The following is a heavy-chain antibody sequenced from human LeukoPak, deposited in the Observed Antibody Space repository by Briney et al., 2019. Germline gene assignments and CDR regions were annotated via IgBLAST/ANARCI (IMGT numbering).Heavy chain of an antibody. V-gene: IGHV3-30-3*01. CDR3: ASAVAGYYFDY. D-gene: IGHD6-19*01. CDR2: ISYDGSNK. J-gene: IGHJ4*02. Sequence: GGSLRLSCAASGFTFSSYAMHWVRQAPGKGLEWVAVISYDGSNKYYADSVKGRFTISRDNSKNTLYLQMNSLRAEDTAVYYCASAVAGYYFDYWGQGTPVTVSS. CDR1: GFTFSSYA.